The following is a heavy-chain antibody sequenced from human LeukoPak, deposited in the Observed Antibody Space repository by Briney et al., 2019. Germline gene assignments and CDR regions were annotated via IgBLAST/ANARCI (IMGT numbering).Heavy chain of an antibody. CDR2: ISSSNSYI. CDR3: ARDQAYVVTTWESDMDV. J-gene: IGHJ6*02. CDR1: GFTFSSYS. D-gene: IGHD2-21*02. Sequence: GGSLRLSCAASGFTFSSYSMNWVRQAPGKGLEWVSSISSSNSYIYYADSVKGRFTISRDKAKNSLYLQMNSLRAEDTAVYYCARDQAYVVTTWESDMDVWGQGTTVTVSS. V-gene: IGHV3-21*01.